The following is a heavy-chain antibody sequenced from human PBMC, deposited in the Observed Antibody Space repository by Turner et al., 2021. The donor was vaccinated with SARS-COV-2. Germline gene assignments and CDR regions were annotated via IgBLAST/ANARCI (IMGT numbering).Heavy chain of an antibody. D-gene: IGHD3-22*01. V-gene: IGHV3-53*02. CDR2: IYSGGTP. J-gene: IGHJ4*02. Sequence: EVRLVETGGGLLQPGGSLRLSCSASGFTVSSNYMSWVRQAPGKGLDGVSCIYSGGTPYYADSVKGRFTISRDNSKNTLYLQMNSLRAEDTAVYYCARGRPGTNGNNYYDNSGLDYWGQGTLVTVSS. CDR3: ARGRPGTNGNNYYDNSGLDY. CDR1: GFTVSSNY.